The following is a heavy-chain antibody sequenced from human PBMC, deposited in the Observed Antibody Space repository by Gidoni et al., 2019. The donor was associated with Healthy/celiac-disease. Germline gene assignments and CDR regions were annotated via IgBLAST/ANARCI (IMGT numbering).Heavy chain of an antibody. V-gene: IGHV3-9*01. Sequence: EVQLVESGGGWVQPGRSLRLSCAASGFTFDDYALHWVRQAPGKGLEWVSGISWNSGSIGYADSVKGRFTISRDNAKNSLYLQMNSLRAEDTALYYCAKEKGYCSGGSCYYYFDYWGQGTLVTVSS. CDR3: AKEKGYCSGGSCYYYFDY. CDR2: ISWNSGSI. J-gene: IGHJ4*02. CDR1: GFTFDDYA. D-gene: IGHD2-15*01.